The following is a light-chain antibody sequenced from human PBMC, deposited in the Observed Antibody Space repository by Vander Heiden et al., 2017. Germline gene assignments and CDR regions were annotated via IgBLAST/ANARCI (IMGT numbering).Light chain of an antibody. J-gene: IGLJ3*02. CDR3: AAWDDSLSGWV. CDR2: SNN. Sequence: QSVLTQPPSASGTPGQRVTISCSGSSSNIGSNYVYWYQQLPGTAPKLLIYSNNQRTSGVPDRFSGSKSGTSASLAISGRRSEDEADYYCAAWDDSLSGWVFGGGTKLTVL. CDR1: SSNIGSNY. V-gene: IGLV1-47*02.